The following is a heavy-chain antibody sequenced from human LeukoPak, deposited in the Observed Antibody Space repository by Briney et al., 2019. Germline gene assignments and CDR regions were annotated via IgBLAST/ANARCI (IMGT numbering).Heavy chain of an antibody. D-gene: IGHD2-2*01. CDR3: ARHQAGSSYAERYYYYGMDV. Sequence: SETLSLTCTVSGGSISSYYWSWIRQPPGKGLELIGYIYYSGSTNYNPSLKSRVTISVDTSKNQFSLKLSSVTAADTAVYYCARHQAGSSYAERYYYYGMDVWGQGTTVTVSS. V-gene: IGHV4-59*08. CDR2: IYYSGST. J-gene: IGHJ6*02. CDR1: GGSISSYY.